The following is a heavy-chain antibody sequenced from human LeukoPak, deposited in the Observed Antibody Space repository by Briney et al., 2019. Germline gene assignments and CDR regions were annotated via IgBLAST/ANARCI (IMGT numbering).Heavy chain of an antibody. CDR1: GGSISSGSYY. V-gene: IGHV4-61*02. J-gene: IGHJ3*02. CDR3: ANEYDGDAFDI. Sequence: SETLSLTCTVSGGSISSGSYYWSWIRQPAGKGLEWIGRIYTSGSTNYNPSLKSRVTISVDTSKNQFSLKLSSVTAADTAVYYCANEYDGDAFDIWGQGTMVTVSS. D-gene: IGHD3-16*01. CDR2: IYTSGST.